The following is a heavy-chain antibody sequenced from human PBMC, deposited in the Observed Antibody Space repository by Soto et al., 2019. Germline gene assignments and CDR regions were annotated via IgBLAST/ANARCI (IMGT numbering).Heavy chain of an antibody. V-gene: IGHV1-18*01. Sequence: QVQLVQSGAEVKKPGASVKVSCKASGYTFTSYGISWVRQAPGQWLEWMGWISAYNGNIKYAQKLQGRVTMTTDTSTSTAYLERRSLGSDDTAVYYCARDLAVGLVDYWGQGTLVTVSS. J-gene: IGHJ4*02. CDR1: GYTFTSYG. CDR3: ARDLAVGLVDY. D-gene: IGHD6-19*01. CDR2: ISAYNGNI.